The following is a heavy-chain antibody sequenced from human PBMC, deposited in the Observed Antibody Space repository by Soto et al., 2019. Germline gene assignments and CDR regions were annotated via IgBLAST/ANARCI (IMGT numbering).Heavy chain of an antibody. CDR2: INPTFGTP. CDR1: GGTFSTYD. Sequence: QVQLVQSGAEVKKPGSSVNVSCKASGGTFSTYDVSWVRQAPGQGLEWMGGINPTFGTPNYARNFQGRITITADRSTSTAYMELSSLRSEDTAFYYCATVATTARFFDVWGRGTLITVSS. V-gene: IGHV1-69*06. D-gene: IGHD1-1*01. J-gene: IGHJ2*01. CDR3: ATVATTARFFDV.